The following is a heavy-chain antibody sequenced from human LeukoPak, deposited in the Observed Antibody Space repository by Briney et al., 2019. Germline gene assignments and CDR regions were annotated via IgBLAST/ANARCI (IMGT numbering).Heavy chain of an antibody. V-gene: IGHV3-23*01. J-gene: IGHJ4*02. CDR2: ISARGGST. CDR3: ARGGRELRSTGLFDY. CDR1: GFTFSSYA. Sequence: GGSLRLSCAASGFTFSSYAMSWVRQAPGKGLEWVSAISARGGSTYYADSVKGRFSISRDNSKNTLYLQMNSLRAEDTAVYYCARGGRELRSTGLFDYWGQGTLVTVSS. D-gene: IGHD1-26*01.